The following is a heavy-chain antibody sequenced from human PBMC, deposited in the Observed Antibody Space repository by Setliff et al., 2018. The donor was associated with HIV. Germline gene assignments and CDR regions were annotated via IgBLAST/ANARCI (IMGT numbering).Heavy chain of an antibody. CDR3: ARPRVGDDAFNI. J-gene: IGHJ3*02. CDR1: GGSISGDDYF. Sequence: SETLSLTCTVSGGSISGDDYFWGWVRQPPGKGLEWIGNIFHTGSTYYNPSLKSRLSISLDTSKNQFSLSLTSVTAADTAVYFCARPRVGDDAFNIWSQGTLDTVSS. CDR2: IFHTGST. V-gene: IGHV4-39*01.